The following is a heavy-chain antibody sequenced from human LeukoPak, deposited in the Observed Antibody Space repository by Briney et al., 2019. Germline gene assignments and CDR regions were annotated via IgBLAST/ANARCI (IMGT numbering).Heavy chain of an antibody. D-gene: IGHD2-2*02. J-gene: IGHJ3*02. Sequence: SQTLSLTCTVSGGSISSGGYYWSWIRQHPGEGLEWIGYIYYSGSTYYNPSLKSRVTISVDTSKNQFSLKLSSVTAADTAVYYCASGYCSSTSCYSYRAFDIWGQGTMVTVSS. CDR1: GGSISSGGYY. CDR3: ASGYCSSTSCYSYRAFDI. V-gene: IGHV4-31*03. CDR2: IYYSGST.